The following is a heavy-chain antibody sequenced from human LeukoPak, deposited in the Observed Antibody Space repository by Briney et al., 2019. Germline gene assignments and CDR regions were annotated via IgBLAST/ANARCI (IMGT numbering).Heavy chain of an antibody. CDR2: ISSSSSYI. D-gene: IGHD2-8*01. CDR1: GFTFSGSS. V-gene: IGHV3-21*01. J-gene: IGHJ3*02. Sequence: GGSLRLSCAASGFTFSGSSMSWVRQAPGKGLEWVSSISSSSSYIYYADSVKGRFTVSRDNAKNSLYLLMNSLRAEDTAVYYCARATNGRFDIWGQGTMVTVSS. CDR3: ARATNGRFDI.